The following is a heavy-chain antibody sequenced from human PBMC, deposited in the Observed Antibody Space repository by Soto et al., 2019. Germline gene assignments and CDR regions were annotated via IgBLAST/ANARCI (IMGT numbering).Heavy chain of an antibody. CDR1: GGTFSSYA. D-gene: IGHD1-26*01. Sequence: SVKVSCKASGGTFSSYAISWVRQAPGQGLEWMGGIIPIFGTAHYAQKFQGRVTTTANESTSTAYMELSSLRSEDTAVYNCATNWGGIVGATTGQYYFDYWGQGTLVTVSS. CDR2: IIPIFGTA. CDR3: ATNWGGIVGATTGQYYFDY. V-gene: IGHV1-69*13. J-gene: IGHJ4*02.